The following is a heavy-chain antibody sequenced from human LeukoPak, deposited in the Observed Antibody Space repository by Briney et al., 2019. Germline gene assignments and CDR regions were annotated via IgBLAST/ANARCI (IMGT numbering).Heavy chain of an antibody. D-gene: IGHD3-22*01. J-gene: IGHJ4*02. CDR2: IWYDGSNK. CDR3: ARGGGDYDSSGYYSGYFDY. V-gene: IGHV3-30*19. CDR1: GFTFSSYG. Sequence: GGSLRLSCAASGFTFSSYGMHWVRQAPGKGLEWVAVIWYDGSNKYYADSVKGRFTISRDNSKNTLYLQMNSLRAEDTAVYYCARGGGDYDSSGYYSGYFDYWGQGTLVTVSS.